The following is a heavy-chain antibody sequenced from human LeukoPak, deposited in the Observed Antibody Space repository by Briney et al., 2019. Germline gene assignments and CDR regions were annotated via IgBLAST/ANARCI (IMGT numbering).Heavy chain of an antibody. D-gene: IGHD4-17*01. J-gene: IGHJ3*02. Sequence: GGSLRLSCAASGFTFGSYWMHWVRQAPGKGLVWVSRINSDGSSTSYADSVKGRFTISRDNAKNTLYLQMNSLRAEDTAVYYCARGNDYGDYEGDAFDIWGQGTMVTVSS. CDR3: ARGNDYGDYEGDAFDI. V-gene: IGHV3-74*01. CDR1: GFTFGSYW. CDR2: INSDGSST.